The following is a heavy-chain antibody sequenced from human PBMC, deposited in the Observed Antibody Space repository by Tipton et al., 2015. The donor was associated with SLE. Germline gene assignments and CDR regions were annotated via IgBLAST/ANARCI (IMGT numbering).Heavy chain of an antibody. Sequence: TLSLTCAVSGYSISRGYYWGWIRQPPGKGLEWIGTLFHSGSTNYNPSLKSRVTISVDTSKNQFSLKLSSVTAADTAVYYCATSSTQRLPLWLRSGLDVWGQGTTVRVSS. CDR3: ATSSTQRLPLWLRSGLDV. D-gene: IGHD2-2*01. J-gene: IGHJ6*02. CDR1: GYSISRGYY. V-gene: IGHV4-38-2*01. CDR2: LFHSGST.